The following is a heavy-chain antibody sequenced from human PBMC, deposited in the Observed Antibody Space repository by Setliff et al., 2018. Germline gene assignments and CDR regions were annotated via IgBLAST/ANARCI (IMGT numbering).Heavy chain of an antibody. CDR3: ARDRYYNSWSGTSITAPHDAFDI. J-gene: IGHJ3*02. Sequence: ASVKVSCKASGYTLTNYYMHWVRQAPGQGLEWMGIINPSGGLTGYAQKFQGRVTMTRDMSTSTVYMEVSSLRSEDTAVYYCARDRYYNSWSGTSITAPHDAFDIWGQGTMVTVSS. CDR2: INPSGGLT. D-gene: IGHD3-3*01. V-gene: IGHV1-46*03. CDR1: GYTLTNYY.